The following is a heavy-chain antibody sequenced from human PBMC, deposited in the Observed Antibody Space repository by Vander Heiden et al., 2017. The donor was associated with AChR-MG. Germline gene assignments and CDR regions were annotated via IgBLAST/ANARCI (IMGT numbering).Heavy chain of an antibody. CDR1: GGTLSSYA. CDR3: ARDRGGYHIKPIKDYYYMDV. D-gene: IGHD5-12*01. J-gene: IGHJ6*03. CDR2: IIPIFGTA. V-gene: IGHV1-69*01. Sequence: QVQLVQSGAEVKKPGSSVKVSCKASGGTLSSYAISRVRQAPGQGLEWMGGIIPIFGTANYAQKFQGRVTITADEATRTAYMELSSLRSEDTAVYYCARDRGGYHIKPIKDYYYMDVWGKGTTVTVSS.